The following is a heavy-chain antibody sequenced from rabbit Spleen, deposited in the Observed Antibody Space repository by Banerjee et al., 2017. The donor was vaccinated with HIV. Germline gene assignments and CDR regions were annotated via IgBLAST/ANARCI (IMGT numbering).Heavy chain of an antibody. V-gene: IGHV1S45*01. Sequence: QQQLEESGGGLVKPGGTLTLTCTASGFSFSTDYYMCWVRQAPGKGLESIACIYGGVIGSTYYATWAKGRFTISKTSSTTVTLQMTSLTAADTATYFCARGSATMTMVITGFYFNLWGPGTLVTVS. CDR3: ARGSATMTMVITGFYFNL. CDR2: IYGGVIGST. D-gene: IGHD2-1*01. CDR1: GFSFSTDYY. J-gene: IGHJ4*01.